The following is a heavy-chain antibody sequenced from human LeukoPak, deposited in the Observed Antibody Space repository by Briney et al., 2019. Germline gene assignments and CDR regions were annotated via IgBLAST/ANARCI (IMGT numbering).Heavy chain of an antibody. CDR2: IYYSGST. J-gene: IGHJ6*02. CDR3: ARGVRHHYYYGMDV. CDR1: GGSISSGGYY. Sequence: PSETLSLTCTVSGGSISSGGYYWSWIRQHPGKGLEWIGYIYYSGSTYYIPSLKSRVTISVDTSKNQFSLKLSSVTAADTAVYYCARGVRHHYYYGMDVWGQGTTVTVSS. D-gene: IGHD4/OR15-4a*01. V-gene: IGHV4-31*03.